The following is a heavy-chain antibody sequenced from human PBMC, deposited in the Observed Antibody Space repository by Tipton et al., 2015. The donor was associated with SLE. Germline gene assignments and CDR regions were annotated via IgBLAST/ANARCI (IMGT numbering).Heavy chain of an antibody. CDR1: GGSIRGTYY. D-gene: IGHD7-27*01. V-gene: IGHV4-39*07. CDR3: ARDPNGGYGSFDY. CDR2: IYYSGNT. J-gene: IGHJ4*02. Sequence: TLSPTCTVSGGSIRGTYYWTWIRQHPGKGLEWIGSIYYSGNTFYNPSLESRVIISVDTSKNQFSLKLSSVTAADTAVYYCARDPNGGYGSFDYWGLGALVTVSS.